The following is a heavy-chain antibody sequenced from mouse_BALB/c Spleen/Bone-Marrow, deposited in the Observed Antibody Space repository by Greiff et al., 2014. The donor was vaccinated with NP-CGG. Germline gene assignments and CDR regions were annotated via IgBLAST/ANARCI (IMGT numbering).Heavy chain of an antibody. V-gene: IGHV1-54*01. CDR3: ARRNRDYYAMDY. CDR2: INPGSGGT. J-gene: IGHJ4*01. Sequence: QVQLQQSGAEQVRPGTSVKVSCKASGHAFTNYLLEWVKQRPGQGLEWIGVINPGSGGTKYNEKFKGKATLTVDKSSSTAYMQLSSLTSDDSAVYFCARRNRDYYAMDYWGQGTSVTVSS. CDR1: GHAFTNYL.